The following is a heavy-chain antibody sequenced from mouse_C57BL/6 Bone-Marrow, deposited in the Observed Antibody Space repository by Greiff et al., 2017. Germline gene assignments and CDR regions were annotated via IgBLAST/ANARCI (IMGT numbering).Heavy chain of an antibody. CDR1: GYTFTNYW. CDR2: IYPGGGYT. D-gene: IGHD1-1*01. Sequence: QVQLKESGAELVRPGTSVKMSCKASGYTFTNYWIGWAKQRPGHGLEWIGDIYPGGGYTNYNEKFKGKATLTADKSSSTAYMQFSSLTSEDSAIYYCARHSYYYGSWYAMDYWGQGTSVTVSS. V-gene: IGHV1-63*01. J-gene: IGHJ4*01. CDR3: ARHSYYYGSWYAMDY.